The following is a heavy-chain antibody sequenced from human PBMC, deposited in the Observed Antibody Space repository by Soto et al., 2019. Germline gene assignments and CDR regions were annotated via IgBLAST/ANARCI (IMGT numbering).Heavy chain of an antibody. CDR1: GGTFSNYA. V-gene: IGHV1-69*01. D-gene: IGHD2-2*01. Sequence: QVQLVQSGAEVKKPGSSVKVSCKASGGTFSNYAISWVRQAPGQGLEWMGGIIPISGTSNYAQKFQGRVTITAGESTSTAYMERSSLRSEDTAVYYGARSQGRSTSLEIYYYYYYGMDVWGQGTTVTVSS. J-gene: IGHJ6*02. CDR2: IIPISGTS. CDR3: ARSQGRSTSLEIYYYYYYGMDV.